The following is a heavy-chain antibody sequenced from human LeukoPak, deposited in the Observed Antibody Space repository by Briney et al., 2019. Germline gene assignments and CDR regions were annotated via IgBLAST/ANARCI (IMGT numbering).Heavy chain of an antibody. Sequence: GGSLRLSCAASGFTFSSYAMSWVRQAPGKGLEWVSAISGSGGSTYYADSVKGRFTISRNNSKNTLYLQMNSLRAEDTAVYYCAKVATGYCSSTSCRTYYFDYWGQGTLVTVSS. J-gene: IGHJ4*02. CDR1: GFTFSSYA. V-gene: IGHV3-23*01. CDR2: ISGSGGST. CDR3: AKVATGYCSSTSCRTYYFDY. D-gene: IGHD2-2*01.